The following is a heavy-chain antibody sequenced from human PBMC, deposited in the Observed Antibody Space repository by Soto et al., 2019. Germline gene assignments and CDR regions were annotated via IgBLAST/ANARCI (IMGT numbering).Heavy chain of an antibody. Sequence: SETLSLTCTVSGGSVSSVGYYWSWIRQHPGKGLEWIGYITYSGNTYYNPSLESRVTMSADTSKNQFSLKLSSVTAADTAVYFCVRGGSCTNGVCSVFDYWGQGTLVTVS. J-gene: IGHJ4*02. D-gene: IGHD2-8*01. CDR3: VRGGSCTNGVCSVFDY. V-gene: IGHV4-31*03. CDR2: ITYSGNT. CDR1: GGSVSSVGYY.